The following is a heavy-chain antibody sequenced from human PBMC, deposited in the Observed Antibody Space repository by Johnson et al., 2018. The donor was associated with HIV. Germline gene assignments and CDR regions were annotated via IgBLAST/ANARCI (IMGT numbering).Heavy chain of an antibody. Sequence: QVQLVESGGGVVQPGRSLRLSCAASGFTFSDYYMSWIRQAPGKGLEWVSYISSSGSTIYYADSVKGRFTISRDNAKNSLYLQMNTLRAEDTAVYYCARDAVISSGWYNVDAFDIWGQGTMVTVSS. CDR2: ISSSGSTI. J-gene: IGHJ3*02. CDR1: GFTFSDYY. CDR3: ARDAVISSGWYNVDAFDI. D-gene: IGHD6-19*01. V-gene: IGHV3-11*01.